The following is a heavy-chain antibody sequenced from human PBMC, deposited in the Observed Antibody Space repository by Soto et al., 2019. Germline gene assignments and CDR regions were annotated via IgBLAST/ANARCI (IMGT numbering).Heavy chain of an antibody. V-gene: IGHV4-31*03. D-gene: IGHD3-3*01. CDR2: INYSGIT. CDR3: ARELRFLEWLPYTTYYYMDV. Sequence: SETLSLTCTVSGDTISSGGYYWSWIRQPPGKGLEWIGEINYSGITYYSPSLKSRVTISVDTSKNQFSLKLTSVTAADTAVYYCARELRFLEWLPYTTYYYMDVWGKGTTVTVSS. J-gene: IGHJ6*03. CDR1: GDTISSGGYY.